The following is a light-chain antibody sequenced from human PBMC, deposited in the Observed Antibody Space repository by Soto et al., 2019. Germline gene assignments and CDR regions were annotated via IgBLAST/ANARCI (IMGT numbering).Light chain of an antibody. Sequence: QSVLTQPASVSGSPGQSITISCTGTSSDVGLYDYVSWYQQHPGKAPQLMIYAVSSRPSGVSNRFSASKSGNTASLFISGLQAEDEADYYCSSYTSDSSYVFGSGTKATVL. CDR2: AVS. J-gene: IGLJ1*01. V-gene: IGLV2-14*01. CDR3: SSYTSDSSYV. CDR1: SSDVGLYDY.